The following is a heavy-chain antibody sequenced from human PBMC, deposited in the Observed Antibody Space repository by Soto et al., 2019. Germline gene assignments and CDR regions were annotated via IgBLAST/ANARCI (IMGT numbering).Heavy chain of an antibody. D-gene: IGHD6-13*01. CDR1: GGSISSGGYY. J-gene: IGHJ4*02. CDR2: IYYSGST. V-gene: IGHV4-31*03. Sequence: PSETLSLTCTVSGGSISSGGYYWSWNRQHPGKGLEWIGYIYYSGSTYYNPSLKSRVTITVDTSKNQFSLKLSSVTAEDTAVYYCARDGSVITAALDYWGQGTLVTVSS. CDR3: ARDGSVITAALDY.